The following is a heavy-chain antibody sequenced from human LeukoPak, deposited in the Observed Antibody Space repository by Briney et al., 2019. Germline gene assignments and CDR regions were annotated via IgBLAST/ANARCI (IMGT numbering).Heavy chain of an antibody. J-gene: IGHJ4*02. V-gene: IGHV3-74*01. CDR1: GFSFSSYW. Sequence: GGSLRLSCAASGFSFSSYWMHWVRQAPGKGLVWVSRINTDGSSTIYADSVKGRFTISRDNAKNTLYLEMNSLRAEDTAAYYCSRDGGHSGTYPENWGQGTLVTVST. D-gene: IGHD1-26*01. CDR3: SRDGGHSGTYPEN. CDR2: INTDGSST.